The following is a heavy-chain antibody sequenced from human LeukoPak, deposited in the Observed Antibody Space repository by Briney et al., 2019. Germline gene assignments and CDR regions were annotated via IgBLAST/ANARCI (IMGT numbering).Heavy chain of an antibody. Sequence: AGGSLRLSCEASGFVFGKNGMHWVRQAPGKGLEWVAFVRHDESKKYYADSVKGRFTISRDNSKNTLSLQMNGLRADDTAVYYCAKFSYGDYVAWGRGTLVTVSP. CDR3: AKFSYGDYVA. CDR1: GFVFGKNG. D-gene: IGHD4-17*01. V-gene: IGHV3-30*02. CDR2: VRHDESKK. J-gene: IGHJ4*02.